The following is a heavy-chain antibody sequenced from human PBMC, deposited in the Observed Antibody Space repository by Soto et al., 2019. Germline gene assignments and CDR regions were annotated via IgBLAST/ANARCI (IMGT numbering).Heavy chain of an antibody. CDR3: ARTVVAVAGTVRTPPNWFDP. D-gene: IGHD6-19*01. CDR2: IYYSGST. Sequence: QVQLQESGPGLVKPSDTLSLTCAVSGYSISSSNWWGWIRQPPGKGLEWIGYIYYSGSTYYNPSLRGRVTRAVDTSKNQFSLKLSSVTAVDTAVYYCARTVVAVAGTVRTPPNWFDPWGQGTLVTVSS. V-gene: IGHV4-28*01. CDR1: GYSISSSNW. J-gene: IGHJ5*02.